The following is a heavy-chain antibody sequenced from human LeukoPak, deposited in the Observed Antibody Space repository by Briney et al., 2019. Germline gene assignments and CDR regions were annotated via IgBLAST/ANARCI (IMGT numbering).Heavy chain of an antibody. J-gene: IGHJ4*02. CDR3: ARDQEGFDY. Sequence: VKVSCKXSGYTFTNNYLHWVRQAPGQGLEWMGMIYPRDGSTSYAQNFQGRVTVTRDTSTTTVHMELRGLRSEDTAVYYCARDQEGFDYWGQGTVVTVSS. CDR1: GYTFTNNY. V-gene: IGHV1-46*01. CDR2: IYPRDGST.